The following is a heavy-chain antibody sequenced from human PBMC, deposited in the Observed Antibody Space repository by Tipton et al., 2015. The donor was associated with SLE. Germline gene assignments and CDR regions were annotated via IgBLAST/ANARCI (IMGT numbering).Heavy chain of an antibody. Sequence: TLSLTCAVYGGSFSGYYWSWIRQPPGKGLEWIGEINHSGSTNYNPSLKSRVTISVDTSKNQFSLKLSSVTAADTAVYYCARGGEDYDYYYGMDVWGQGTTVTVSS. V-gene: IGHV4-34*01. CDR1: GGSFSGYY. CDR2: INHSGST. CDR3: ARGGEDYDYYYGMDV. J-gene: IGHJ6*02. D-gene: IGHD4-17*01.